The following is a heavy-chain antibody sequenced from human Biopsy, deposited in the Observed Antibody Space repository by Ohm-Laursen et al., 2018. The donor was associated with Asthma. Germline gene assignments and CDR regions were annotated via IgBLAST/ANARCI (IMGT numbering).Heavy chain of an antibody. J-gene: IGHJ4*02. CDR1: GGSITSSSYY. CDR3: VRHQYSSSWSTFDY. D-gene: IGHD3-22*01. Sequence: GTLSLTCTVSGGSITSSSYYWGWIRQPPGKGVEWIGSMYHSGSPYYHPSLKSRATISVDTSKNQLSLKMSSVTAADTAVYFCVRHQYSSSWSTFDYWGQGALVTVSS. V-gene: IGHV4-39*01. CDR2: MYHSGSP.